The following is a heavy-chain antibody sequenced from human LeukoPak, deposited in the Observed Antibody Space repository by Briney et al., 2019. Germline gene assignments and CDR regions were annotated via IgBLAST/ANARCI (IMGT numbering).Heavy chain of an antibody. J-gene: IGHJ4*02. CDR2: IWFDGSNK. CDR3: ARASGCYDY. CDR1: GFTFSSYA. D-gene: IGHD1-26*01. Sequence: GGSLRLSCAASGFTFSSYAMSWVRQAPGKGLEWVAVIWFDGSNKYYADSVKGRFTISRDNSKNTLYLQMNSLRAEDTAVYYCARASGCYDYWGQGTLVTVSS. V-gene: IGHV3-33*08.